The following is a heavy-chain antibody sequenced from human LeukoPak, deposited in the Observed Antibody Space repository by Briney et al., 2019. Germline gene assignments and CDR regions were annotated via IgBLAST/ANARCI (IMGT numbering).Heavy chain of an antibody. CDR3: VGGIGWQPDY. J-gene: IGHJ4*02. D-gene: IGHD6-19*01. Sequence: GGSLRLSCAASAGFTFSHYWMNWVRQAPGEGLEWVAIISQDGREKLYVDSVKGRFTISRDNAKSSMYLQINSLRAEDTAVYYCVGGIGWQPDYWGQGTLVTVSS. CDR2: ISQDGREK. CDR1: AGFTFSHYW. V-gene: IGHV3-7*03.